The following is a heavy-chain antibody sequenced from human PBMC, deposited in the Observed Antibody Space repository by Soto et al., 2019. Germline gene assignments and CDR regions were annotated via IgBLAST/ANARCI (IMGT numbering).Heavy chain of an antibody. J-gene: IGHJ4*02. CDR3: ARHRGYYDILTGYYMELNFDY. D-gene: IGHD3-9*01. V-gene: IGHV4-4*07. Sequence: SETLSLTCIVSGGSISGYYWSWIRQPAGKELEWIGRIYSDGTTNYNPSLKGRGTMSVDTSKKQISLKLSSVTAADTAVCYCARHRGYYDILTGYYMELNFDYWGQGTLVTVS. CDR1: GGSISGYY. CDR2: IYSDGTT.